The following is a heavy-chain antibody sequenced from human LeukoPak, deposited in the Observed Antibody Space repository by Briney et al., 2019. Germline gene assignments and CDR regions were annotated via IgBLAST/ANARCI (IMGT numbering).Heavy chain of an antibody. CDR2: INPNSGGT. CDR1: GYTFTDYY. Sequence: ASVKVSCKASGYTFTDYYMHWVRQAPGQGLEWMGWINPNSGGTNYAQKFQGRVTMTRDTSISTAYMELSRLRSDDTAVYYCARDSHYYDSSGYPLDYYYYYMDVWGKGTTVTISS. V-gene: IGHV1-2*02. D-gene: IGHD3-22*01. CDR3: ARDSHYYDSSGYPLDYYYYYMDV. J-gene: IGHJ6*03.